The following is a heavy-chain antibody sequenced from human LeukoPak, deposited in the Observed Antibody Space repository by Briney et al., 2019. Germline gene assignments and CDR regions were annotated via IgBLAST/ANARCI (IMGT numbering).Heavy chain of an antibody. V-gene: IGHV1-2*02. Sequence: ASMKVSCKASGYTFTGYYIHWLRQAPGQGLEWMGFINPNSGGTNYAQKFQGRVTMTRDTSISTAYMELSRLRSDDTAVYYCARAFRGGLTHFDYWGQGTLVTVSS. CDR2: INPNSGGT. J-gene: IGHJ4*02. CDR3: ARAFRGGLTHFDY. CDR1: GYTFTGYY. D-gene: IGHD5-24*01.